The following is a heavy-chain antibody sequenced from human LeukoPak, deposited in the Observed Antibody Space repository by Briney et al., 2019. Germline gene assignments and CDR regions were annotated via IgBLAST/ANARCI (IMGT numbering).Heavy chain of an antibody. CDR2: IIPIFGTA. Sequence: ASVKVSCKASGYSFTTFAMNWVRQAPGQGLEWMGGIIPIFGTANYAQKFQGRVTITADKSTSTAYMELSSLRSEDTAVYYCARGRNLAMVRGPPDYWGQGTLVTVSS. J-gene: IGHJ4*02. CDR3: ARGRNLAMVRGPPDY. V-gene: IGHV1-69*06. CDR1: GYSFTTFA. D-gene: IGHD3-10*01.